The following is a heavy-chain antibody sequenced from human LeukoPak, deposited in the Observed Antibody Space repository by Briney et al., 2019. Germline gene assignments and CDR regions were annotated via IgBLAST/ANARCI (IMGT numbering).Heavy chain of an antibody. V-gene: IGHV4-59*01. J-gene: IGHJ6*02. CDR1: GGSISSYY. CDR2: IYYGGST. D-gene: IGHD5-12*01. Sequence: SETLSLTCTVSGGSISSYYWSWIRQPPGKGLEWIGYIYYGGSTNYNPSLKSRVTISVDTSKNQFSLKLSSVTAADTAVYYCARGNEDRYSGYAYYYYYYGMDVWGQGTTVTVSS. CDR3: ARGNEDRYSGYAYYYYYYGMDV.